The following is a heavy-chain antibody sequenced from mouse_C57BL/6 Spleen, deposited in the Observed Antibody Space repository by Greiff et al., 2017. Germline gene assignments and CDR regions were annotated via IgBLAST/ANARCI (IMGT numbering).Heavy chain of an antibody. Sequence: EVQLQQSGPELVKPGASVKISCKASGYSFTGYYMNWVKQSPEKSLEWIGEINPSTGGTTYNQKFKAKATLTVDKSSSTAYMQLKSLTSEDSAVYCCARRRGDYLWFAYWGQGTLVTVSA. D-gene: IGHD2-4*01. CDR2: INPSTGGT. V-gene: IGHV1-42*01. CDR1: GYSFTGYY. J-gene: IGHJ3*01. CDR3: ARRRGDYLWFAY.